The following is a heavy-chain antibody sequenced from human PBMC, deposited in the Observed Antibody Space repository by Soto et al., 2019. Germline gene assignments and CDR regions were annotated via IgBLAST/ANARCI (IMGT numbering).Heavy chain of an antibody. J-gene: IGHJ4*02. CDR3: AYEDYVWGSYPLPFDY. CDR2: ISSSSSYI. CDR1: GFTFSSYS. Sequence: PGGSLRLSCAASGFTFSSYSMNWVRQAPGKGLEWVSSISSSSSYIYYADSVKGRFTISRDNAKNTLYLQMNSLRAEDTAVYYCAYEDYVWGSYPLPFDYWGQGTLVTVSS. D-gene: IGHD3-16*01. V-gene: IGHV3-21*04.